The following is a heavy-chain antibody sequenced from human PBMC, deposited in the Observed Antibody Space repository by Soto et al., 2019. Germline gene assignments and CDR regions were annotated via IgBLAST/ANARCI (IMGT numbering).Heavy chain of an antibody. CDR3: ATALGCRSTSCTLDY. CDR2: IIPVSGAA. V-gene: IGHV1-69*01. Sequence: QVQLVQSGAEVKKPGSSVKVSCKASGGTFGRYAFSWVRQAPGQGLEWMGGIIPVSGAAHYAQKFQGRVTSTADESTSTAYMELSSLSSQDTAVYYCATALGCRSTSCTLDYWGQGTRVIVSS. CDR1: GGTFGRYA. J-gene: IGHJ4*02. D-gene: IGHD2-2*01.